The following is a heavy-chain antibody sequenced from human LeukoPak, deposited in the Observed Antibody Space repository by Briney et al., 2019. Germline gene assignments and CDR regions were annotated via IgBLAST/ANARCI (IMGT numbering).Heavy chain of an antibody. V-gene: IGHV3-53*01. J-gene: IGHJ4*02. CDR3: AKDRGRSSSFDY. CDR1: GFTVSSNY. D-gene: IGHD6-6*01. CDR2: IYGGGST. Sequence: GGSLRLSCAASGFTVSSNYMSWVRQAPGKGLEWVSVIYGGGSTYYADSVKGRFTISRDNSKNTLYLQMNSLRAEDTAVYYCAKDRGRSSSFDYWGQGTLVTVSS.